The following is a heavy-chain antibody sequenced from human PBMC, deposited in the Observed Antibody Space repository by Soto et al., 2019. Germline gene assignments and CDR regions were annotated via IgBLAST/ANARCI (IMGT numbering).Heavy chain of an antibody. CDR2: ISSATNYI. Sequence: PGGSLRLSCAASGFTFTRYSMNWVRQAPGKGLEWVSSISSATNYIYYGDSMKGRFTISRDNAKNSLYLEMNSLRAEDTAVYYCARESEDLTSNFDYWGQGALVTVSS. J-gene: IGHJ4*02. V-gene: IGHV3-21*06. CDR1: GFTFTRYS. CDR3: ARESEDLTSNFDY.